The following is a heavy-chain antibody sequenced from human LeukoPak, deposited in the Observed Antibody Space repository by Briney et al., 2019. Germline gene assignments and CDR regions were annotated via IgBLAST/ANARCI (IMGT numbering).Heavy chain of an antibody. Sequence: SETLSLTCTVSGGSISSYYWSWIRQPPGKGLEWIGYIYYSGSTNYNPSLKSRITISVDTSKNQFSLKLSSVTAADTAVYYCARDLYYYYMDVWGKGTTVTISS. V-gene: IGHV4-59*12. CDR3: ARDLYYYYMDV. J-gene: IGHJ6*03. CDR1: GGSISSYY. CDR2: IYYSGST.